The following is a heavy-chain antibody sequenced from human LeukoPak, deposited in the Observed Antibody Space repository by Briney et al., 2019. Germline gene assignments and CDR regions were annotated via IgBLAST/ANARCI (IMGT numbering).Heavy chain of an antibody. V-gene: IGHV3-15*01. CDR3: GGRRV. J-gene: IGHJ6*04. D-gene: IGHD3-16*01. CDR2: VRSKSDAGTM. Sequence: PGGSLRLSCAASGFSVSGIHMNWARQAPGKGLEWVGRVRSKSDAGTMDYAAHVEGRFTISRDDSKNMVFLDMNSLKTEDTAVYYCGGRRVWGNGTVVTVSS. CDR1: GFSVSGIH.